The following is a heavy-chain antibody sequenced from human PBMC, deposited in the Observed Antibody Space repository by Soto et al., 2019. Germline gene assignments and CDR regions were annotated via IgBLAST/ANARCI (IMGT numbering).Heavy chain of an antibody. CDR3: ARSWVTGKGGIDV. J-gene: IGHJ6*02. CDR1: GYTFTRYG. V-gene: IGHV1-18*01. D-gene: IGHD3-16*01. Sequence: QVKLVQSGAEVKKPGASVKVSCKASGYTFTRYGLSWVRQAPGQGLEWMGWINGYTGNTNYAQKFQGRVTMTTDTSTNTAYLDLWTLISDDTAVYYCARSWVTGKGGIDVWGQGTTVTVSS. CDR2: INGYTGNT.